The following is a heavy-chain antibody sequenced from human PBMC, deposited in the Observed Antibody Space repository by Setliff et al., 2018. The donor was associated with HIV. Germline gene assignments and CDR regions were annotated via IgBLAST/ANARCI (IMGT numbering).Heavy chain of an antibody. D-gene: IGHD4-17*01. Sequence: QPGGSLRLSCAASGFIFSGSAMHWVRQASGKGLEWVGRIRSKDNNYVTTYAASVKGRFTVSRDDSKNTAHLQMDSLKSEDTAVYFCAASPDGDCATTNCANWFDPWGQGTLVTVSS. CDR2: IRSKDNNYVT. J-gene: IGHJ5*02. CDR3: AASPDGDCATTNCANWFDP. V-gene: IGHV3-73*01. CDR1: GFIFSGSA.